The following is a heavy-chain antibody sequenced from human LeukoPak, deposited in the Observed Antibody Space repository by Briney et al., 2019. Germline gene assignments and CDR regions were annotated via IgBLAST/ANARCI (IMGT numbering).Heavy chain of an antibody. J-gene: IGHJ4*02. CDR3: AKDLVGAMWRGYFDY. D-gene: IGHD1-26*01. CDR1: GFTFSSYG. Sequence: PGGSLRLSCAASGFTFSSYGVHWVRQAPGKGLEWVAFIRYDGSNKYYADSVKGRFTISRDNSKNTLYLQMNSLRAEDTAVYYCAKDLVGAMWRGYFDYWGQGTLVTVSS. V-gene: IGHV3-30*02. CDR2: IRYDGSNK.